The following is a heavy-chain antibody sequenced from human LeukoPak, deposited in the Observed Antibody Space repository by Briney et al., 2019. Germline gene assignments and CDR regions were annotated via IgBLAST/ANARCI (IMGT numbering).Heavy chain of an antibody. J-gene: IGHJ5*02. CDR1: GFTFSSYA. V-gene: IGHV3-23*01. CDR2: ISGSGGST. D-gene: IGHD6-19*01. CDR3: AKERASSCGYHWFDP. Sequence: GGSLRLSCAASGFTFSSYAMSWVRQAPGKGLEWVSAISGSGGSTYYADAVKGRFTISRDNSKNTLYLQMNSLRAEDTAVYYCAKERASSCGYHWFDPWGQGTLVTVSS.